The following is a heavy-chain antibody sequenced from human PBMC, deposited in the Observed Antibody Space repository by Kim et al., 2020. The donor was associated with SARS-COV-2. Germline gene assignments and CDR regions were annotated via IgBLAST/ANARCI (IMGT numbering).Heavy chain of an antibody. CDR2: ISHSGNT. D-gene: IGHD6-13*01. CDR3: ARKVVSGWFNFDV. CDR1: SSSIGSGYY. J-gene: IGHJ3*01. V-gene: IGHV4-38-2*02. Sequence: SETLSLTCTVSSSSIGSGYYWGWIRQPPGRGLEWIGSISHSGNTYYNPSLQSRITISVDTSKKQLSLKLSSVTAADTAVYYCARKVVSGWFNFDVWGQG.